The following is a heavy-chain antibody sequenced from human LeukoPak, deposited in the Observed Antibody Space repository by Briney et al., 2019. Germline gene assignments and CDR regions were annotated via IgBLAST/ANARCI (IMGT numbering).Heavy chain of an antibody. CDR1: GFTFSVYA. V-gene: IGHV3-23*01. J-gene: IGHJ3*02. Sequence: GGSLRLSCAASGFTFSVYAMSWVRQTPGKGLEWVSAISGSGGGTYYADSVKGRFAISRDNSKNTLYLQMNSLRAEDTAVYYCVQEGPRGLAFDIWGQGTKVTVSS. CDR2: ISGSGGGT. CDR3: VQEGPRGLAFDI.